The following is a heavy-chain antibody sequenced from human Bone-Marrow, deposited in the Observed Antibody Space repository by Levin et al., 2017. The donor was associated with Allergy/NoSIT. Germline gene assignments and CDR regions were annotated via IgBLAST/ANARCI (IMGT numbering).Heavy chain of an antibody. V-gene: IGHV3-7*02. J-gene: IGHJ5*02. CDR1: GSIFSAYW. CDR3: AIAVAGTSGWFDP. D-gene: IGHD6-19*01. CDR2: IKQDGSDK. Sequence: GGSLRLSCAASGSIFSAYWMTWVRQAPGKGLEWVANIKQDGSDKYYVDSVRGRFTISRDNAKNSLYLQMDSLRVEDTAVYYCAIAVAGTSGWFDPWGQGTLVTVSS.